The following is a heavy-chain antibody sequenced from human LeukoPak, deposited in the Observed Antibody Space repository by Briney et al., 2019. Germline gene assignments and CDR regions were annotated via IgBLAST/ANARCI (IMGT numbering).Heavy chain of an antibody. Sequence: SETLSLTSTVSGGSISSYYWSWIRQPPGKGLEWIGYIYYSGSTNYNPSLKSRVTISVDTSKNQFSLKLSSVTAADTAVYYCARFPFYYDDSSGYYPSPHAFDIWGQGTMVTVSS. V-gene: IGHV4-59*01. CDR1: GGSISSYY. CDR3: ARFPFYYDDSSGYYPSPHAFDI. CDR2: IYYSGST. D-gene: IGHD3-22*01. J-gene: IGHJ3*02.